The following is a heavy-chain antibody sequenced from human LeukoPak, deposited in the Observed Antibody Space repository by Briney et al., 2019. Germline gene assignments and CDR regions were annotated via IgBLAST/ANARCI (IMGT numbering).Heavy chain of an antibody. D-gene: IGHD2-15*01. CDR1: GYTFTSYG. V-gene: IGHV1-18*01. Sequence: GASVKVSCKASGYTFTSYGISWVRQAPGQGLEWMGWISAYNGNTNYAQKLQGRVTMTTDTSTSTAYMELRSLRSDDTAVYFCAKSPVSSCRGSFCYPFDYWGQGNLVTVSS. J-gene: IGHJ4*02. CDR2: ISAYNGNT. CDR3: AKSPVSSCRGSFCYPFDY.